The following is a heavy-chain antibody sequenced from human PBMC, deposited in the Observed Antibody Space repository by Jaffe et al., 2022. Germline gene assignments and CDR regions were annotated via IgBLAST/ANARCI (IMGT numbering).Heavy chain of an antibody. V-gene: IGHV3-74*01. J-gene: IGHJ3*02. Sequence: EVQLVESGGGLVQPGGSLRLSCAASGFTFSSYWMHWVRQAPGKGLVWVSRINSDGSSTSYADSVKGRFTISRDNAKNTLYLQMNSLRAEDTAVYYCARDKVYPTVIPRHYVWGSYRYTDPQPNPLDIWGQGTMVTVSS. CDR3: ARDKVYPTVIPRHYVWGSYRYTDPQPNPLDI. CDR1: GFTFSSYW. CDR2: INSDGSST. D-gene: IGHD3-16*02.